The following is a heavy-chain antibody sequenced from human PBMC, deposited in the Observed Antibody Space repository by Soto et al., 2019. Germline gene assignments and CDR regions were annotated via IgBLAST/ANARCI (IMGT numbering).Heavy chain of an antibody. V-gene: IGHV1-18*01. CDR1: GYSFTTYG. Sequence: QVQLVQSGGEVKKPGASVKVSCKTSGYSFTTYGISWVRQAPGQGLEWMGWISAYNGNTNYAQKLQDRVTMTTDTSPSSAYMELRSLRSDDTAVYYCARDGPAPSSYHGMYAWGQGSTVTVSS. CDR3: ARDGPAPSSYHGMYA. CDR2: ISAYNGNT. J-gene: IGHJ6*02.